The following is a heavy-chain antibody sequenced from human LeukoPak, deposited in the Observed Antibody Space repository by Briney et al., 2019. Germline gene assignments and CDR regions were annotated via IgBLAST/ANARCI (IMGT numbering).Heavy chain of an antibody. V-gene: IGHV1-2*02. J-gene: IGHJ5*02. CDR1: GYTFTGYY. D-gene: IGHD3-22*01. CDR2: INPNSGGT. Sequence: ASVKVSCKASGYTFTGYYMHWVRQAPGQGLEWMGWINPNSGGTNYAQKFQGRVTMTGDTSISTAYMELSRLRSDDTAVYYCARDLWYYYDSSGYYPNWFDPWGQGTLVTVSS. CDR3: ARDLWYYYDSSGYYPNWFDP.